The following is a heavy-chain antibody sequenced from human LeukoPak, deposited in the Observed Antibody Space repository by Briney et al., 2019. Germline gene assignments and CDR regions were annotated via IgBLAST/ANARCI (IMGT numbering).Heavy chain of an antibody. CDR3: AKGGGRPLGDAFDV. D-gene: IGHD1-26*01. J-gene: IGHJ3*01. Sequence: GGSLRLSCSASGLTFSSYAMTWVRQVPGKGLEWVSTILASGGATYYADSVKGRFPISRDNSKNTLYLQMNSLRVEDTAVYYCAKGGGRPLGDAFDVWGQGTTVTVSS. V-gene: IGHV3-23*01. CDR1: GLTFSSYA. CDR2: ILASGGAT.